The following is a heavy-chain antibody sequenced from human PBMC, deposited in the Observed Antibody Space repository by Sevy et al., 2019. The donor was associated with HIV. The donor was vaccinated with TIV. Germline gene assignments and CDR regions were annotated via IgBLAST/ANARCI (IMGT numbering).Heavy chain of an antibody. V-gene: IGHV3-64*01. J-gene: IGHJ3*02. CDR2: ISSNGGST. D-gene: IGHD5-12*01. Sequence: GGSLRLSCAASGFTFSSYAMHWVRQAPGKGLEYVSAISSNGGSTYYANSVKGRFTISRDNSKNTLYLQMGSLRAEDMAVYYCARDRVSRDGYNYEISAFDIWGQGTMVTVSS. CDR1: GFTFSSYA. CDR3: ARDRVSRDGYNYEISAFDI.